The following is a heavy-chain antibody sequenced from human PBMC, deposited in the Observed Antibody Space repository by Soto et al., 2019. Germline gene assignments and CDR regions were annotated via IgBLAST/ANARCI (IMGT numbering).Heavy chain of an antibody. CDR2: IYYSGST. D-gene: IGHD1-26*01. V-gene: IGHV4-59*08. CDR1: GGSISSYY. J-gene: IGHJ4*02. Sequence: QVQLQESGPGVVKPSETLSLTCTVSGGSISSYYWSWIRQPPGKGVEWIGYIYYSGSTNYNPSLKSRVTISVDTSNNQFSLTWTSVTAADMAVYYCARHSVTYYDFDYWGQGTLVTVSS. CDR3: ARHSVTYYDFDY.